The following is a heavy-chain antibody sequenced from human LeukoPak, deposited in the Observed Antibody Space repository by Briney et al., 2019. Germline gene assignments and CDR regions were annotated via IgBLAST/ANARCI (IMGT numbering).Heavy chain of an antibody. D-gene: IGHD4-17*01. CDR3: ASSTVTNFDY. Sequence: GALRLSCAASGFTVSSNYMSWVRQAPGKGLEWVSVIYSGGSTYYADSVKGRFTISRGNSRNTLYLQMNTLRAEDAAVYYCASSTVTNFDYWGQGTLVTVSS. J-gene: IGHJ4*02. CDR1: GFTVSSNY. CDR2: IYSGGST. V-gene: IGHV3-53*01.